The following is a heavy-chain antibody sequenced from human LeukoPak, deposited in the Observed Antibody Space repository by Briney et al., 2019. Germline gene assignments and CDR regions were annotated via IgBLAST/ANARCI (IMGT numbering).Heavy chain of an antibody. CDR1: GFAVSDNF. D-gene: IGHD3-22*01. V-gene: IGHV3-66*01. CDR2: IYSSGNT. Sequence: GGSLRLSCAVSGFAVSDNFVSWVRQAPGKGLEWVSIIYSSGNTYYADSVKGRFTISRDNAKKSLYLQMNSLRADDTALYYCAIPSSYDGSRYYHSYWGQGTLVSVSS. J-gene: IGHJ4*02. CDR3: AIPSSYDGSRYYHSY.